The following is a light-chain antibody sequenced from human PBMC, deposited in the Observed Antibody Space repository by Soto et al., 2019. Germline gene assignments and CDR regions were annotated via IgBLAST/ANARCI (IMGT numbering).Light chain of an antibody. CDR3: QQYNNWPPI. CDR2: GAS. Sequence: EIVMTQSPATLSVSPGERATLSCRASQSVSSNLAWYQQKPGQAPRLLIYGASTRATGIPARFSGSGSGTEFTLPISSLQSEDFAVYYCQQYNNWPPIFGGGTKVEIK. V-gene: IGKV3-15*01. CDR1: QSVSSN. J-gene: IGKJ4*01.